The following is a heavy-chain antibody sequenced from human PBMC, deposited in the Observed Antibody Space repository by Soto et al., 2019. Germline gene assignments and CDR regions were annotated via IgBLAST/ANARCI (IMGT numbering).Heavy chain of an antibody. D-gene: IGHD6-13*01. CDR1: GDTFNSYG. Sequence: QVQLVQSGPELKKPGSSVKVPCKAPGDTFNSYGISWVRQAPGQGLEWMGGIVPMFGTTNLALKFEDRVTITADELTTTVYMEIRGLTSEDTAVYYCARDLADVHLWDAFDVWGHGTRVTVSP. J-gene: IGHJ3*01. CDR2: IVPMFGTT. V-gene: IGHV1-69*01. CDR3: ARDLADVHLWDAFDV.